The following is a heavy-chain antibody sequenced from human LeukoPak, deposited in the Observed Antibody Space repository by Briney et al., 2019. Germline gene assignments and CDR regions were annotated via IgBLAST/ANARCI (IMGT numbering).Heavy chain of an antibody. CDR2: TYYDSKWYK. CDR3: ARGWARDGFNI. V-gene: IGHV6-1*01. Sequence: SQTLSLTCVISGDSVSNNAWNWVRQTPSGGLECLGRTYYDSKWYKHYAESVKSRISINPDTSKNQFSLQLNSVTPEDTAVYYCARGWARDGFNIWSQGTMVTVSS. CDR1: GDSVSNNA. D-gene: IGHD6-13*01. J-gene: IGHJ3*02.